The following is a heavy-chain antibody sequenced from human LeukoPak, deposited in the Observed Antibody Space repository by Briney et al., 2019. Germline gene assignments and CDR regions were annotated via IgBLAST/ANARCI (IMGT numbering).Heavy chain of an antibody. CDR2: IYTSGST. D-gene: IGHD1/OR15-1a*01. CDR3: ARADHITGTDFDY. J-gene: IGHJ4*02. CDR1: GGSISSGSYY. Sequence: SETLSLTCTASGGSISSGSYYWSWIRQPAGKGLEWIGRIYTSGSTNYNPSLKSRVTISVDTSKNQFSLKLSSVTAADTAVYYCARADHITGTDFDYWSQGTLVTVSS. V-gene: IGHV4-61*02.